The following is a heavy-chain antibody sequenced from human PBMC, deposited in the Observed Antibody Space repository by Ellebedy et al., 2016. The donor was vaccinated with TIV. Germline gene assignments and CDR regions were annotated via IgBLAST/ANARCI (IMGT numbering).Heavy chain of an antibody. Sequence: GESLKISXAASGFTFSNYWMSWVCQAPGKGLEWVANIKQDGSAKHYVDSVTGRFTVSRDNAKNSLYLQMNSLRAEDTAVYFCARSNPASGSYHFDYWGQGTLVTVSS. V-gene: IGHV3-7*01. D-gene: IGHD3-10*01. CDR2: IKQDGSAK. J-gene: IGHJ4*02. CDR1: GFTFSNYW. CDR3: ARSNPASGSYHFDY.